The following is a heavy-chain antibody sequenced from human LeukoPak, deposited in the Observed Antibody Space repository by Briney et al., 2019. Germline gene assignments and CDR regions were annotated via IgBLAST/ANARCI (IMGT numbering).Heavy chain of an antibody. CDR1: GFTFSSYW. CDR3: ARGDYYDSSGYPSDY. J-gene: IGHJ4*02. D-gene: IGHD3-22*01. CDR2: IKQDGSEK. V-gene: IGHV3-7*04. Sequence: GGSLRLSCAASGFTFSSYWMSWVRQAPGKGLEWVANIKQDGSEKYYVDSVKGRFTISRDNAKNPLYLQMNSLRAEDTAVYYCARGDYYDSSGYPSDYWGQGTLVTVSS.